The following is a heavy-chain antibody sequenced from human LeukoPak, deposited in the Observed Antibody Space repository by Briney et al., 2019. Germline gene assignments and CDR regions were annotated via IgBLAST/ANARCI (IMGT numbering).Heavy chain of an antibody. V-gene: IGHV3-33*01. CDR2: IWFGANHT. CDR3: ARDYDGFDY. D-gene: IGHD3-3*01. CDR1: GVTLSSFG. J-gene: IGHJ4*02. Sequence: GRSLRLSCAASGVTLSSFGMNWVRQAPGQGLEWVAVIWFGANHTDYADSVKGRFTISRYDAKNTLYLQMNSLRAEDTAVYYCARDYDGFDYWGQGTLVTVSS.